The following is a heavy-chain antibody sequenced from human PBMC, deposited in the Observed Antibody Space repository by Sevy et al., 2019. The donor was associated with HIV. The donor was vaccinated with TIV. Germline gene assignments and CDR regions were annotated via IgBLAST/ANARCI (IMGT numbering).Heavy chain of an antibody. CDR1: GDTFSSYG. V-gene: IGHV1-18*04. CDR3: ASGDLRGYGMDV. J-gene: IGHJ6*02. Sequence: ASVKVSCKASGDTFSSYGITWVRQAPGQGLEWMAWISAYSGNTNYAQKLQGRVIMTTDTSTKTVYMELRSLRSDDTAVYYCASGDLRGYGMDVWGQGTTVTVSS. CDR2: ISAYSGNT. D-gene: IGHD3-10*01.